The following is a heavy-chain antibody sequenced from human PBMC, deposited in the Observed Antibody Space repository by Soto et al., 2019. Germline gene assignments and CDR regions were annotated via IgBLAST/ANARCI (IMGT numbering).Heavy chain of an antibody. J-gene: IGHJ4*02. V-gene: IGHV1-2*02. CDR1: GYTFTGYY. Sequence: ASVKVSCKPSGYTFTGYYMHWVRQAPGQGLEWMGWINPDSGGTVYAQKFQGRVTMTRDTSIGTVYMELSRLRSDDTAVYYCARVITPNYFLDYWGQGTLVTVSS. CDR2: INPDSGGT. D-gene: IGHD3-10*01. CDR3: ARVITPNYFLDY.